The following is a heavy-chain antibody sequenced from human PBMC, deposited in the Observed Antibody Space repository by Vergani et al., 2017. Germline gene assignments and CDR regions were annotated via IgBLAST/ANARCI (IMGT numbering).Heavy chain of an antibody. Sequence: QVQLVQSGAEVKKPGSSVKVSCKASGGTFSSYAISWVRQAPGQGLEWMGRIIPIFGTANYAQKFQGRVTITADESTSTAYMELSSLRSEDTAVYYCARDQRAMVTCYYYYYGMDVWGQGTTVTVSS. J-gene: IGHJ6*02. CDR3: ARDQRAMVTCYYYYYGMDV. CDR2: IIPIFGTA. V-gene: IGHV1-69*13. D-gene: IGHD5-18*01. CDR1: GGTFSSYA.